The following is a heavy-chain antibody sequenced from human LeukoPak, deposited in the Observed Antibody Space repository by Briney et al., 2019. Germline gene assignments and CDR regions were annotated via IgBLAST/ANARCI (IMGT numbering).Heavy chain of an antibody. V-gene: IGHV1-69*13. CDR2: IIPIFGTA. CDR3: ARGWRYCSSTSCYPMGGI. D-gene: IGHD2-2*01. CDR1: GGTFSSYA. Sequence: GASVKVSCKASGGTFSSYAISWVRQAPGQGLEWMGGIIPIFGTANYAQKFQGRVTITADESTSTAYMELSSLRSEDTAVYYCARGWRYCSSTSCYPMGGIWGQGTLVTVSS. J-gene: IGHJ4*02.